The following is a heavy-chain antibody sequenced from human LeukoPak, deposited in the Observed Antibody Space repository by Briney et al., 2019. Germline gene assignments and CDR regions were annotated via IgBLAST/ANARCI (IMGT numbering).Heavy chain of an antibody. CDR3: TKDQGLLWFGELNV. CDR2: ISGSGGRT. CDR1: GFTLSSHA. J-gene: IGHJ6*04. V-gene: IGHV3-23*01. D-gene: IGHD3-10*01. Sequence: PGGSLRLSCAASGFTLSSHAMSWVRQAPGKGLEWVPAISGSGGRTYYADSVKGRFTSSRDNSKNMVSLQMNSLRAEDTAVYYCTKDQGLLWFGELNVWGKGATVTVSS.